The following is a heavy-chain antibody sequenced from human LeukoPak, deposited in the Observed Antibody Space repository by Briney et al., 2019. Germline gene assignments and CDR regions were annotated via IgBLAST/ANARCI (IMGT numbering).Heavy chain of an antibody. J-gene: IGHJ4*02. CDR2: IYYSGST. V-gene: IGHV4-59*01. CDR3: ARGNYDSSGYYYFDY. D-gene: IGHD3-22*01. CDR1: GGSISSYY. Sequence: SETLSLTCTVSGGSISSYYWSWIRQPPGKGLEWIGYIYYSGSTNYNPSLESRVTISVDTSKNQFSLKLSSVTAADTAVYYCARGNYDSSGYYYFDYWGQGTLVTVSS.